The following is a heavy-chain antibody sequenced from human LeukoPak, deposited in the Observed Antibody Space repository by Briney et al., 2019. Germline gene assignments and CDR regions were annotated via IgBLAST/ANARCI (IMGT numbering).Heavy chain of an antibody. V-gene: IGHV4-31*03. CDR1: GGSISSGGYY. CDR3: ARGQGGGSGPGY. Sequence: TLSLTCTVSGGSISSGGYYWSWIRQHPGKGLEWIGYIYNSGSTYYNPSLKSRITISVDTSKNQFSLKLSSVTAADTAVYYCARGQGGGSGPGYWGQGTLVTVSS. D-gene: IGHD3-10*01. J-gene: IGHJ4*02. CDR2: IYNSGST.